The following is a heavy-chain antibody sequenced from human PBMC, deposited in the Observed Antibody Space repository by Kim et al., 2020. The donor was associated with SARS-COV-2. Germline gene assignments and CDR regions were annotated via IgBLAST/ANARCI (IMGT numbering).Heavy chain of an antibody. CDR3: GKHQGLPRDFDY. CDR1: GFTFSSYS. V-gene: IGHV3-21*01. CDR2: ISSSSSYI. J-gene: IGHJ4*02. Sequence: GGSLRLSCAASGFTFSSYSMNWVRQAPGKGLEWVSSISSSSSYIYYADSVKGRFTISRDNAKNSLYLQMNSLRAEDTAVYYCGKHQGLPRDFDYWGQGTLVTVSS.